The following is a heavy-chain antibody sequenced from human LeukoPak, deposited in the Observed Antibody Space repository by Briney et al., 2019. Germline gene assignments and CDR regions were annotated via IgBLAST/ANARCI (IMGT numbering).Heavy chain of an antibody. CDR1: GFTFSSYS. D-gene: IGHD1-26*01. J-gene: IGHJ4*02. CDR3: ARTGVGAYHFDY. Sequence: GGSLRLSCAASGFTFSSYSMNWVRQAPGKGLEWVSSISSSSSYIYYADSVKGRFTISRDNAKTSLYLQMNSLRAEDTAVYYCARTGVGAYHFDYWGQGTLVTVSS. V-gene: IGHV3-21*01. CDR2: ISSSSSYI.